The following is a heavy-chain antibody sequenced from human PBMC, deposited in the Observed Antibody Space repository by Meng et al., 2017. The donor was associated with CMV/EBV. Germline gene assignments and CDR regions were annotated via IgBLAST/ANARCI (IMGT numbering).Heavy chain of an antibody. CDR3: AKDRGPFDP. D-gene: IGHD3/OR15-3a*01. Sequence: LCCAASGFTFSSYAMSWVRQAPGMGLECVSVIYSGGSSTYYAVSVKGRFTISRDNSKNTLYLQMNSLRAEDTAVYYCAKDRGPFDPWGQGTLVTVSS. CDR2: IYSGGSST. J-gene: IGHJ5*02. V-gene: IGHV3-23*03. CDR1: GFTFSSYA.